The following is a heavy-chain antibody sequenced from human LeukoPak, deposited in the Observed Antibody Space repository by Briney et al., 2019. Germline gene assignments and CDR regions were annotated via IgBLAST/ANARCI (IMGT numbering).Heavy chain of an antibody. J-gene: IGHJ4*02. V-gene: IGHV1-69*04. CDR1: GGTFSSYT. Sequence: ASVKVSCKASGGTFSSYTISWVRQAPGQGLEWMGRIIPILGIANYAQKFQGRVTITADKSTSTAYMELSSLRSEDTAVYYRARDTAGTTGTTGECDYWGQGTLVTVSS. D-gene: IGHD1-1*01. CDR3: ARDTAGTTGTTGECDY. CDR2: IIPILGIA.